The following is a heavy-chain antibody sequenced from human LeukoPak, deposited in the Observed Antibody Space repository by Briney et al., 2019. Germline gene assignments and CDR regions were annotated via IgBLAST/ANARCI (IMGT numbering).Heavy chain of an antibody. CDR1: GGSISSSSYY. J-gene: IGHJ6*03. Sequence: SQTLSLTCTVSGGSISSSSYYWGWIRQPPGKGLEWIGSIYYSGSTYYNPSLKSRVTISVDTSKNQFSLKLSSVTAADTAVYYCARHSSLRYYYYMDVWGKGTTVTISS. V-gene: IGHV4-39*01. CDR3: ARHSSLRYYYYMDV. CDR2: IYYSGST.